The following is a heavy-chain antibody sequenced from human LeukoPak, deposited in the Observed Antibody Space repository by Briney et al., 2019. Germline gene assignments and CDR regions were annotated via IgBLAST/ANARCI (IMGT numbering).Heavy chain of an antibody. D-gene: IGHD2-2*01. CDR3: ARETAYATSRPIEY. CDR1: GFTFSNYA. CDR2: ISYDGNNK. V-gene: IGHV3-30-3*01. Sequence: GGSLTLSCAASGFTFSNYAMHWVRQAPVKGLEWVAYISYDGNNKNYVGSVKGRFTSSRDTSRNTVNLQMTSLRPEDTAVYYCARETAYATSRPIEYWGQGILVTVSS. J-gene: IGHJ4*02.